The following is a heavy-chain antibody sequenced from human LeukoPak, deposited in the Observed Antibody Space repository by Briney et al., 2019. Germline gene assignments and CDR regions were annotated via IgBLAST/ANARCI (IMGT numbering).Heavy chain of an antibody. CDR3: VRKNRDFNAAFDI. D-gene: IGHD2-21*02. Sequence: GVCLRLSCAASGFTVSNNYMSWVRQAPGKGLEWVTITYSDSSTNYADSVKGRFTISRDTSQNTLSLQMNSLRAEDTAVYYCVRKNRDFNAAFDIWGQGTVVTVSS. V-gene: IGHV3-53*01. J-gene: IGHJ3*02. CDR2: TYSDSST. CDR1: GFTVSNNY.